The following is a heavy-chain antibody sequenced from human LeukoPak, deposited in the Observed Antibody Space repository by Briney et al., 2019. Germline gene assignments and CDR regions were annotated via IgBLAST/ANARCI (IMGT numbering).Heavy chain of an antibody. CDR2: IYYSGST. D-gene: IGHD2-2*01. V-gene: IGHV4-59*01. CDR3: ARDNKYQLPRTGYYYNYYGMDV. Sequence: SETLSLTCTVSGGSLSNYYWSWLRQPPGKGLEWIGYIYYSGSTNYNPSLKSRVTISVDTSKNQFSLKLSSVTAADTAVYYCARDNKYQLPRTGYYYNYYGMDVWGKGTTVTVSS. CDR1: GGSLSNYY. J-gene: IGHJ6*04.